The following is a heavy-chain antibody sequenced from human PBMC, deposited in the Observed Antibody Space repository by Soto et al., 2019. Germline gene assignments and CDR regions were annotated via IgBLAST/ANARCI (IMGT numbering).Heavy chain of an antibody. CDR2: IIPIFGTA. D-gene: IGHD3-10*01. CDR1: GGTFSSYA. Sequence: QVQLVQSGAEVKKPGSSVKVSCKASGGTFSSYAISWVRQAPGQGLEWMGGIIPIFGTANYAQKFQGRVTITADESTSTAYMELSSLRSEDTAVYYCAGSGSYYNLRLLGAGMDVWGQGTTVTVSS. J-gene: IGHJ6*02. CDR3: AGSGSYYNLRLLGAGMDV. V-gene: IGHV1-69*01.